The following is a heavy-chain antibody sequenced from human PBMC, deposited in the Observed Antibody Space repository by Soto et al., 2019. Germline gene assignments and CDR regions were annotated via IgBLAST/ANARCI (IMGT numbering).Heavy chain of an antibody. CDR1: GGSISSGGYY. CDR3: ARAIWFGELLSFDY. D-gene: IGHD3-10*01. Sequence: PSETLSLTCTVSGGSISSGGYYWSWIRQHPGKGLEWIGYIYYSGSTYYNPSLKSRVTISVDTSKNQFSLKLSSVTAADTAVYYCARAIWFGELLSFDYWGQGTLVTVSS. J-gene: IGHJ4*02. CDR2: IYYSGST. V-gene: IGHV4-31*03.